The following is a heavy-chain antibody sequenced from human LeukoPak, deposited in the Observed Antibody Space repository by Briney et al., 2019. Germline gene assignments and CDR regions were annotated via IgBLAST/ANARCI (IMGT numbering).Heavy chain of an antibody. J-gene: IGHJ5*02. Sequence: EASVKVSRKASGYTFTSYDINWVRQATGQGLEWMGWMNPNSGNTDYAQKFQGRLTMTRNTSITTAYMELSSLRSEDTAVYYCARRYCSSTSCRFDPWGQGTLVTVSS. CDR3: ARRYCSSTSCRFDP. V-gene: IGHV1-8*01. CDR2: MNPNSGNT. D-gene: IGHD2-2*01. CDR1: GYTFTSYD.